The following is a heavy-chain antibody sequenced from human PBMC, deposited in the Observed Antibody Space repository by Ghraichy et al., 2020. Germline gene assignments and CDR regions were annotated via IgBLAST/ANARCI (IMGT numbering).Heavy chain of an antibody. Sequence: SGPTLVKPTQTLTLTCSFSGFSLSTGGVGVGWLRPPPGKALEWLALIYWNDAKRYSPSLKSRLTITKDTSKNQVVLTMTNMDPVDTATYYCALRMYGDYARDNWFDPWGQGTLGAVSS. J-gene: IGHJ5*02. V-gene: IGHV2-5*01. CDR2: IYWNDAK. D-gene: IGHD4-17*01. CDR3: ALRMYGDYARDNWFDP. CDR1: GFSLSTGGVG.